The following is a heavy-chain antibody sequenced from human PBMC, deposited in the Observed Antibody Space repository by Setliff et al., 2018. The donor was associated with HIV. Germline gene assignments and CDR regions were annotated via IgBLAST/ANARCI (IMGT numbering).Heavy chain of an antibody. V-gene: IGHV1-2*06. CDR1: GYTFTAYY. Sequence: VKVSCKASGYTFTAYYMHWVRQAPGQGLEWMGRINPNSGGTNYAQKFQGRVTMTRDTSISTVYMELSRLRSDDTAAYYCATKVYCTNGVCLDAFDIWGQGTKVTVSS. CDR2: INPNSGGT. D-gene: IGHD2-8*01. CDR3: ATKVYCTNGVCLDAFDI. J-gene: IGHJ3*02.